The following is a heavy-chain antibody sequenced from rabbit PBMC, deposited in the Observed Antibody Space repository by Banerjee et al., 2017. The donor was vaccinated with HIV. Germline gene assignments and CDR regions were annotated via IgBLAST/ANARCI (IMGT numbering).Heavy chain of an antibody. D-gene: IGHD6-1*01. CDR3: ARPGYADYGYAFSL. V-gene: IGHV1S47*01. CDR1: GFDFSSYG. Sequence: QEQLKESGGGLVQPGGSLKLSCKASGFDFSSYGISWVRQAPGKGPEWIADIYPGFGIRNYANSVKGRFTISSDNAQNTVFLQMTSLTASDTATYFCARPGYADYGYAFSLWGQGTLVTVS. CDR2: IYPGFGIR. J-gene: IGHJ4*01.